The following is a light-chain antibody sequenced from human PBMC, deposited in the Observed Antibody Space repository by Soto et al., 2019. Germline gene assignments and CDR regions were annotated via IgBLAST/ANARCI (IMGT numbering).Light chain of an antibody. CDR3: QQSYSTAKT. J-gene: IGKJ1*01. CDR1: QMISSW. Sequence: DIQMSQSPSTVSAEIGDRVSITSRASQMISSWLAWYQQKPGKAPKLLIYAVSNLESGVPSRFSGSGSGTDFTLTISSLQREDFATYYCQQSYSTAKTFGQGTKVDIK. CDR2: AVS. V-gene: IGKV1-39*01.